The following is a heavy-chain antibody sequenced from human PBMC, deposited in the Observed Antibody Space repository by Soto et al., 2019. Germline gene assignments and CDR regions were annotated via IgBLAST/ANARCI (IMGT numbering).Heavy chain of an antibody. CDR3: AKIPPTIFGIVNPLGLDYYYMDV. V-gene: IGHV3-23*01. J-gene: IGHJ6*03. Sequence: GGSLRLSCAASGFTFSSYPMSWVRQAPGKGLEWVSAISGSGGSTYYADSVKGRFTISRDNSKNTLYLQMNSLRAEDTAVYYCAKIPPTIFGIVNPLGLDYYYMDVWGKGTTVTVSS. CDR2: ISGSGGST. D-gene: IGHD3-3*01. CDR1: GFTFSSYP.